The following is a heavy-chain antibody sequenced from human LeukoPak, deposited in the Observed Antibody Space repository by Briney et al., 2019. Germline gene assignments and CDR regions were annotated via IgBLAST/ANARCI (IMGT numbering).Heavy chain of an antibody. D-gene: IGHD5-24*01. V-gene: IGHV4-59*01. CDR1: GGSISSYY. CDR3: AREGSDGYNYFDF. CDR2: VHQTGST. Sequence: PSETLSLTCTVSGGSISSYYWSWIRQPPGKGLEWIAYVHQTGSTNYNPSLKSRVTISVDTSKNQFSLKLRSVTAADTAVYYCAREGSDGYNYFDFWGRGTLVTVSS. J-gene: IGHJ4*02.